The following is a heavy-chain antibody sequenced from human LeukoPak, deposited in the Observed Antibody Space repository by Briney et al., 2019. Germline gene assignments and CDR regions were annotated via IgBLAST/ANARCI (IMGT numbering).Heavy chain of an antibody. J-gene: IGHJ1*01. D-gene: IGHD4-17*01. CDR3: AKGSDDYGDQGYFQH. CDR1: GFTFDDYA. V-gene: IGHV3-9*01. CDR2: ISWNSGSI. Sequence: GGSLRLSCAASGFTFDDYAMHWVRQAPGKGLEWVSGISWNSGSIGYADSVKGRFTISRDNAKNSLYLQMNSLRAEDTALYYCAKGSDDYGDQGYFQHWGQGTLVTVSS.